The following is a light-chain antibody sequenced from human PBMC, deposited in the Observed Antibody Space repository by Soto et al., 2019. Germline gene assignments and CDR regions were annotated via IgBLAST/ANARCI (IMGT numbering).Light chain of an antibody. Sequence: EIVLTQSPGTLSLSPGERATVSFRASQSVTSNLAWYQQKPGQPPRLLIYHASTRATDFPARFSGSGSGTEFTLTISSLQPEDYAVYYCQQYIDSWTFGQGTKVDIK. CDR1: QSVTSN. V-gene: IGKV3-15*01. J-gene: IGKJ1*01. CDR2: HAS. CDR3: QQYIDSWT.